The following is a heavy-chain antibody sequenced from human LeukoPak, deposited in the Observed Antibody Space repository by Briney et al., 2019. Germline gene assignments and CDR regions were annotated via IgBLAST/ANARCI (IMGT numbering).Heavy chain of an antibody. D-gene: IGHD2-2*01. CDR1: GGTFSSYA. V-gene: IGHV1-69*04. Sequence: SVKVSCKASGGTFSSYAISWVRQAPGQGVEGMGRIIPILGIANYAQKFQGRVTITADKSTSTAYMELSSLRSEDTAVYYCVRDRIVVVPAAMNADYYYGMDVWGQGTTVTVSS. J-gene: IGHJ6*02. CDR2: IIPILGIA. CDR3: VRDRIVVVPAAMNADYYYGMDV.